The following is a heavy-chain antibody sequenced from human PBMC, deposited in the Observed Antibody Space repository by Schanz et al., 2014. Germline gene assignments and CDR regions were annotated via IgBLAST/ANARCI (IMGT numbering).Heavy chain of an antibody. Sequence: EVQLVEYGGGLVQPGESLRLSCAASGFTFSAYWMAWVRQAPGKGLEWVAAINQAASVQYYVDSVKGRFTLSRDNAKKTMDLQMNSLRVEDTAVYYCARDPNSVNEIDYWGQGTLVTVSS. V-gene: IGHV3-7*03. CDR2: INQAASVQ. CDR3: ARDPNSVNEIDY. D-gene: IGHD5-12*01. J-gene: IGHJ4*02. CDR1: GFTFSAYW.